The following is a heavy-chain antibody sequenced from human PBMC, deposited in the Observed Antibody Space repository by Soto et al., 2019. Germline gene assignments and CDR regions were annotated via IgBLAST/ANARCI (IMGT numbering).Heavy chain of an antibody. CDR3: ARRIGYCSGGSCYHLFDY. V-gene: IGHV5-51*01. CDR1: GYRFTSYW. CDR2: IYPGDSDT. J-gene: IGHJ4*02. Sequence: PGESLKISCKGSGYRFTSYWIGWVRQMPGKGLEWMGIIYPGDSDTRYSPSFQGQVTISADKSISTAYLQWSSLKASDTAMYYCARRIGYCSGGSCYHLFDYWGQGTLVTVSS. D-gene: IGHD2-15*01.